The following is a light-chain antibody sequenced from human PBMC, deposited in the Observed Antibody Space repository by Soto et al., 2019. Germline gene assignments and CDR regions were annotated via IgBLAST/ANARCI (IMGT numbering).Light chain of an antibody. CDR3: HQYNNWPLT. CDR2: DAS. J-gene: IGKJ4*01. V-gene: IGKV3D-15*01. CDR1: QSVGSE. Sequence: ELVFRQSPATLSLSPRQTATLSFRASQSVGSELGWYQQKPGQAPRLVIFDASNRATGIPARFSGSGSGTEFTLTISSLQSEDFGVYYCHQYNNWPLTFGGGTKVDIK.